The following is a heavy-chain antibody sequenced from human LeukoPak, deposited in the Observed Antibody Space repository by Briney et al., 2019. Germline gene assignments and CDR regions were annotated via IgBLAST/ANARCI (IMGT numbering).Heavy chain of an antibody. CDR3: AREAILDDAFDV. V-gene: IGHV3-30-3*01. D-gene: IGHD3-3*02. Sequence: PGGSLRLSCAASGFTFSSYAMHWVCQAPGKGLEWVAVISYDGSNKYYADSVKGRFTISRDNSKNTLYLQMNSLRAEDTAVYYCAREAILDDAFDVWSHGTVVTVSS. CDR2: ISYDGSNK. CDR1: GFTFSSYA. J-gene: IGHJ3*01.